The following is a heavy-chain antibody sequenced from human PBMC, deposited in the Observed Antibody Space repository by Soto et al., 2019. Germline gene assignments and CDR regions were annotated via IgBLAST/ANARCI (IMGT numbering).Heavy chain of an antibody. V-gene: IGHV1-18*01. D-gene: IGHD6-19*01. CDR1: GYNFTSYG. J-gene: IGHJ3*02. CDR3: ARDLYYSSGRYFDHDAFDI. CDR2: ISPHNDRT. Sequence: QVQLVQSGADVKKPGASVKVSCKASGYNFTSYGISWVRQAPGQGLEWMGWISPHNDRTKYARRFQDRVTMTTETPTSTVYMELGSLRPDDTAVYYCARDLYYSSGRYFDHDAFDIWGQGTVVTVSS.